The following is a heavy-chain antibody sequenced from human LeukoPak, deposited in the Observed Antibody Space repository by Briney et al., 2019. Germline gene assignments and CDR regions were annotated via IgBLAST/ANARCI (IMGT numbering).Heavy chain of an antibody. Sequence: GGSLRLSCAASGFTFSSYSMNWVRQAPGKGLEWVSSISSSSSYIYYADSVKGRFTISRDNAKNSLYLQMNSLRAEDTAVYYCARQPIVVVPAAISWFDPWGQGTLVTVSS. V-gene: IGHV3-21*01. D-gene: IGHD2-2*01. CDR3: ARQPIVVVPAAISWFDP. J-gene: IGHJ5*02. CDR1: GFTFSSYS. CDR2: ISSSSSYI.